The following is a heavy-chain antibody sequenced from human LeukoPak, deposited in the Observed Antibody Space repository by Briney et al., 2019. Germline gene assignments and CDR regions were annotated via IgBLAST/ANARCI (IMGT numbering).Heavy chain of an antibody. CDR3: SRLFAS. CDR2: IDGDGSSI. J-gene: IGHJ5*02. CDR1: GFTFSSYS. V-gene: IGHV3-48*02. D-gene: IGHD3-3*01. Sequence: GGSLRLSCAASGFTFSSYSMNWVCQAPGKGLEWLSYIDGDGSSIYYADSVKGRFTISRDNAKKSLYLQMNSLRDEDTAVYFCSRLFASWGQGTLVTVSS.